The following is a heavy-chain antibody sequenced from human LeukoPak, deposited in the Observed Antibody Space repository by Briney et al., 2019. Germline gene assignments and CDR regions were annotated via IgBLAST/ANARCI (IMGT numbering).Heavy chain of an antibody. V-gene: IGHV3-48*01. CDR3: ARRDDYGWGSYPNYFDY. CDR1: GFTFSSYS. CDR2: ISSSSSTI. Sequence: GGSLRLSCAASGFTFSSYSMNWVRQAPGKGLEWVSYISSSSSTIYCADSVKGRFTISRDNAKNSLYLQMNSLRAEDTAVYYCARRDDYGWGSYPNYFDYWGQGTLVTVSS. D-gene: IGHD3-16*02. J-gene: IGHJ4*02.